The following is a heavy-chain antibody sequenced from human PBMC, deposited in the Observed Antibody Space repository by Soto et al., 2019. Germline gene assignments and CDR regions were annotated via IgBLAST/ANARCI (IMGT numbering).Heavy chain of an antibody. D-gene: IGHD1-26*01. J-gene: IGHJ6*02. CDR2: IDTSGTT. CDR3: ARGPRGYVYYRGMDA. CDR1: GGSISSYY. Sequence: SETLSLTCTVSGGSISSYYVSWIRQSAGKGLEWIGRIDTSGTTNYNPSLKSRVTMSVDASKSQFSLNLSSVTAADTAVYYCARGPRGYVYYRGMDAWGQGTTVTVSS. V-gene: IGHV4-4*07.